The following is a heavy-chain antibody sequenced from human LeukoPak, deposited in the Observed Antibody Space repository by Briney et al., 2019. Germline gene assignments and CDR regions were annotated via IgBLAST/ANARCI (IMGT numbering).Heavy chain of an antibody. J-gene: IGHJ4*02. CDR2: ISSSGSTI. CDR1: GFTFSSYG. CDR3: ARANYYDISGYDY. D-gene: IGHD3-22*01. Sequence: PGGSLRLSCAASGFTFSSYGMNWVRQAPGKGLEWVSYISSSGSTIYYADSVKGRFTISRDNAKNSLYLQMNSLRAEDTAVYYCARANYYDISGYDYWGQGTLVTVSS. V-gene: IGHV3-48*03.